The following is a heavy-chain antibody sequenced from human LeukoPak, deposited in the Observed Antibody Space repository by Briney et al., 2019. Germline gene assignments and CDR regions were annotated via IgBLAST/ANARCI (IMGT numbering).Heavy chain of an antibody. Sequence: RGSLGLSCAASGFTFSSYGMHWVRQAPGKGLEWVAVISYDGTNKYSVDSVKGRFTISRDNSKNTLFLQMNSLRAEDTAVYYCANRGYRGLYWGQGTLVTVSS. D-gene: IGHD3-22*01. CDR2: ISYDGTNK. V-gene: IGHV3-33*05. CDR3: ANRGYRGLY. J-gene: IGHJ4*02. CDR1: GFTFSSYG.